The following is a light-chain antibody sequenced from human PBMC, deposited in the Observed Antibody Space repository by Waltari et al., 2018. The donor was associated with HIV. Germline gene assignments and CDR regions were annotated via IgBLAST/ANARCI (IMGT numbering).Light chain of an antibody. CDR1: ELGHKY. V-gene: IGLV3-1*01. Sequence: SYEVTQPPSVAVSPGQPARLTCSGYELGHKYTCWSQQKPGQSPLLVIYHDNKRPSGIPERFSGSSSGHTATLTISGTLPMDEADYYCQAWGSTTSGVFGRGTKLTVL. CDR2: HDN. CDR3: QAWGSTTSGV. J-gene: IGLJ2*01.